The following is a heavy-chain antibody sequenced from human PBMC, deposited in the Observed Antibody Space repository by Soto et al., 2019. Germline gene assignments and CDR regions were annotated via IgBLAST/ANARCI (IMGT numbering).Heavy chain of an antibody. CDR2: INPNSGGT. CDR1: GYTFTGYY. CDR3: ARGDYYYDSSGYMYYYYYYGMDV. Sequence: ASVKVSCKASGYTFTGYYMHWVRQAPGQGLEWMGWINPNSGGTNYAQKFQGRVTMTRDTSISTAYMELSRLRSDDTAVYYCARGDYYYDSSGYMYYYYYYGMDVWGQGTTVTVSS. J-gene: IGHJ6*02. V-gene: IGHV1-2*02. D-gene: IGHD3-22*01.